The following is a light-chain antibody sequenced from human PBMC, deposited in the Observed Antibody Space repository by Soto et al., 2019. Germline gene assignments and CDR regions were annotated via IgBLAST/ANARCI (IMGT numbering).Light chain of an antibody. J-gene: IGKJ4*01. CDR2: AAS. CDR1: QGISNY. V-gene: IGKV1-27*01. CDR3: QKYNSAPL. Sequence: DIQMTQSPSSLSASVGDRVTITCRASQGISNYLAWYQQKPGKVPKLLIYAASTLQSGVPSRFSGSGSGTDFTLTISRLQPEDVATYYFQKYNSAPLFGGGTKVHLK.